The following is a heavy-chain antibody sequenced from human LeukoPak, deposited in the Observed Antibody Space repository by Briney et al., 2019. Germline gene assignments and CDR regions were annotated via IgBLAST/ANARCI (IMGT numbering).Heavy chain of an antibody. CDR1: GFTFSGYA. CDR3: AKLHSATITADFDN. D-gene: IGHD1-14*01. CDR2: ISIVGDYT. J-gene: IGHJ4*02. V-gene: IGHV3-23*01. Sequence: GGSLRLSCAASGFTFSGYAMSWVRQAPGKGLEWVSGISIVGDYTYYADSVQGRFTISRDNSKNTLFLQMSNLRAEDTAKYYCAKLHSATITADFDNWGQGSLVIVSS.